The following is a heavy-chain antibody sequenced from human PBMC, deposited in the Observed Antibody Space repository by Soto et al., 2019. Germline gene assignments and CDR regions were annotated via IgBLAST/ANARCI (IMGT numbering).Heavy chain of an antibody. V-gene: IGHV3-33*01. J-gene: IGHJ4*02. D-gene: IGHD3-16*01. Sequence: PGGSLRLSCAASGFTFSSYGMHWVRQAPGKGLEWVAVIWYDGSNKYYADSVKGRFTISRDNSKNTLYLQMNSLRAEDTAVYYCAREGGPGPYYFDYWGQGTLVTVSS. CDR1: GFTFSSYG. CDR2: IWYDGSNK. CDR3: AREGGPGPYYFDY.